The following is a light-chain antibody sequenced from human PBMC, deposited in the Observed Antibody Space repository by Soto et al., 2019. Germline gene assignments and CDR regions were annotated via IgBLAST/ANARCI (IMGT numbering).Light chain of an antibody. CDR1: SSDVGGYNY. CDR3: SSYTSSSTPYV. Sequence: QSVLTQPASVSGSPGQSITISCTGTSSDVGGYNYVSWYQQHPGKAPKLMIYDVSSRPSGVSNRFSGAKSGNTASLTISGLQTEDEADHYCSSYTSSSTPYVFGTGTKVTVL. CDR2: DVS. J-gene: IGLJ1*01. V-gene: IGLV2-14*01.